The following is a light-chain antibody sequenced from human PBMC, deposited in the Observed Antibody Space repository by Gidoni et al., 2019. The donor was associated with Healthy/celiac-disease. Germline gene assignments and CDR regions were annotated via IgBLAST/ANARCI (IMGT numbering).Light chain of an antibody. J-gene: IGKJ2*01. CDR3: QQRSNWQYT. V-gene: IGKV3-11*01. CDR1: QRVSSY. Sequence: EIVLTQSPATLSWSPGERATLSCSASQRVSSYLAWYQQKPGQAPRLLIYDASNRATGITDRFSGSGSGTDFTLTISSLEPEDFAVYYCQQRSNWQYTFGQGTKLEIK. CDR2: DAS.